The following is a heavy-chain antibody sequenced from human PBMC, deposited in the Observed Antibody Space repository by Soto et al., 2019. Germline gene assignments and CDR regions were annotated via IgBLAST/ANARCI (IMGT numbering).Heavy chain of an antibody. V-gene: IGHV3-23*01. CDR2: ISGSGGST. CDR1: GFTFSSYA. J-gene: IGHJ6*02. Sequence: EVQLLESGGGLVQPGGSLRLSCAASGFTFSSYAMRWVRQAPGQGLEWVSAISGSGGSTYYADSVKGRFTISRDNSKNTLYLQMNSLRAEDTAVYYCAKDHRITISDGGMDVWGQGTTVTVSS. D-gene: IGHD3-9*01. CDR3: AKDHRITISDGGMDV.